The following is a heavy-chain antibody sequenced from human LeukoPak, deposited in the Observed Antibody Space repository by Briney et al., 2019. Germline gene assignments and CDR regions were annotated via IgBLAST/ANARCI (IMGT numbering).Heavy chain of an antibody. CDR2: IYYSGST. CDR1: GGSFSGYY. J-gene: IGHJ4*02. CDR3: ARGGYIAVAGSYYFDY. V-gene: IGHV4-59*01. Sequence: SETLSLTCAVYGGSFSGYYWSCIRQPPGKGLEWIGYIYYSGSTNYNPSLKSRVTISVDTSKNQFSLKLSSVTAADTAVYYCARGGYIAVAGSYYFDYWGQGTLVTVSS. D-gene: IGHD6-19*01.